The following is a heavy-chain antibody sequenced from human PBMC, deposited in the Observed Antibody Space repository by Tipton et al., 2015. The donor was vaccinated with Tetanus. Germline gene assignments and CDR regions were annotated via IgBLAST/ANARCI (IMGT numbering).Heavy chain of an antibody. CDR3: AKVVGWGDYFDS. Sequence: PGLVKPSETLSLTCNVSGDSIRRSYWSWIRQPPGKGLEWIGHTFHSGSTNYNPSLKSRVTMSIDTSERQFSLKLTSVTSADTAVYYCAKVVGWGDYFDSWGQGILVTVSS. V-gene: IGHV4-59*01. CDR1: GDSIRRSY. J-gene: IGHJ4*02. CDR2: TFHSGST. D-gene: IGHD1-26*01.